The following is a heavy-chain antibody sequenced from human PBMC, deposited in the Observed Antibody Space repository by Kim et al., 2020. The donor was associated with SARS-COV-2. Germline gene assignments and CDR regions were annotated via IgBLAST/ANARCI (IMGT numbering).Heavy chain of an antibody. J-gene: IGHJ6*02. CDR3: ARGGGSGSRTTPNGMDV. V-gene: IGHV3-53*01. Sequence: VKGRLTMSRDNAKNTLYLQMSSLGAEDTAVYYCARGGGSGSRTTPNGMDVWGQGTTVTVSS. D-gene: IGHD3-10*01.